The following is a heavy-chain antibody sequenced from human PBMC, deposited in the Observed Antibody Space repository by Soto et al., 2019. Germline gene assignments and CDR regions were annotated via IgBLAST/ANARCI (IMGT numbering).Heavy chain of an antibody. D-gene: IGHD2-2*01. CDR1: AGSISSSRSY. V-gene: IGHV4-39*01. Sequence: PSETLSLTCSVSAGSISSSRSYWGWIHQPPGKGLEWIGSISYSGSTYYNPSLKSRVTISVDTSRNQFSLKLSSVTAADTAVYYCARPAYCSGNNCYGRHFDYWGQGTLVTVSS. CDR2: ISYSGST. J-gene: IGHJ4*02. CDR3: ARPAYCSGNNCYGRHFDY.